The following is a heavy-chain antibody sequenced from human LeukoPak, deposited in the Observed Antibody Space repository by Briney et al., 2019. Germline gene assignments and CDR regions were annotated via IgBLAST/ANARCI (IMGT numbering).Heavy chain of an antibody. CDR2: IISDGSSA. CDR1: GGSFSGYY. Sequence: SSETLSLTCAVYGGSFSGYYWSWVRQAPGKGLVWVSRIISDGSSATYADSVKGRFTMSRDNAKSTLYLQMNSLRAEDTAVYYCASCEGSVGIAVGSYWGQGTLVTVSS. J-gene: IGHJ4*02. CDR3: ASCEGSVGIAVGSY. V-gene: IGHV3-74*01. D-gene: IGHD6-19*01.